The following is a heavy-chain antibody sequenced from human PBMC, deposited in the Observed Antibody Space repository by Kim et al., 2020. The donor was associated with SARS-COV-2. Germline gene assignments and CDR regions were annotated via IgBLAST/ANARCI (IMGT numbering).Heavy chain of an antibody. Sequence: GGSLRLSCAASGFTVSSNYMSWVRQAPGKGLEWVSVIYSGGSTYYADSVKGRFTISRHNSKNTLYLQMNSLRAEDTAVYYCAREGSGGATAPYYYYYMDVWGKGTTVTVSS. CDR1: GFTVSSNY. V-gene: IGHV3-53*04. J-gene: IGHJ6*03. CDR2: IYSGGST. CDR3: AREGSGGATAPYYYYYMDV. D-gene: IGHD1-26*01.